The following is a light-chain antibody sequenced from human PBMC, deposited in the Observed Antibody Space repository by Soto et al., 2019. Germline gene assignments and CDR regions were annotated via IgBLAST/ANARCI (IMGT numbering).Light chain of an antibody. V-gene: IGLV2-14*01. J-gene: IGLJ1*01. Sequence: QSVLTQPASVSGAPGQTVTISCTGTSSDVGGDYDVPWYQQHPGKAPKLLIYGDNNRPSGVPTRFSGSKSGTTASLTISGLQAEDEADYHCSSYATSISGPYVFGTGTKLTVL. CDR3: SSYATSISGPYV. CDR1: SSDVGGDYD. CDR2: GDN.